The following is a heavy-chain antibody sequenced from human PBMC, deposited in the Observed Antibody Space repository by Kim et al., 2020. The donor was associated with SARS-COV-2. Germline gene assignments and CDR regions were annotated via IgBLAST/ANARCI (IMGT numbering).Heavy chain of an antibody. J-gene: IGHJ4*02. Sequence: GGSLRLSCAASGFTFSSYAMIWVRQAPGKGLECVSVITGSGDNTHYADSVKGRFTISRDNSKSMLYLQMNSLRVEDTATYYCARGSDHWGQGTLVTVSS. CDR3: ARGSDH. V-gene: IGHV3-23*01. CDR2: ITGSGDNT. CDR1: GFTFSSYA.